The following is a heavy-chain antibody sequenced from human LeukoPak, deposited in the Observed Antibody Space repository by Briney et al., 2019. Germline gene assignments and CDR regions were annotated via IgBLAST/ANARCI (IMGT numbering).Heavy chain of an antibody. CDR3: ARVEGDILTGYYNNDY. J-gene: IGHJ4*02. V-gene: IGHV1-69*05. D-gene: IGHD3-9*01. CDR2: IIPIFGTA. Sequence: GSSVKVSCKASGGTFSSYAISWVRQAPGQGLECMGGIIPIFGTANYAQKFQGRVTITTDESTSTAYMELSSLRSEDTAVYYCARVEGDILTGYYNNDYWGQGTLVTVSS. CDR1: GGTFSSYA.